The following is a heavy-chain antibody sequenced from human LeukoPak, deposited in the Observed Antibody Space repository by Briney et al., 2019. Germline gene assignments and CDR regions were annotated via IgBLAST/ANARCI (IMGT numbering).Heavy chain of an antibody. CDR2: IYTSGST. V-gene: IGHV4-4*07. CDR3: ARDRTYPHYGSGSDLDY. Sequence: PSETLSLTCTVSGGSISSYYWSWIRQPAGKGLEWIGRIYTSGSTNYNPSLKSRVTMSVDTSKNQFSLKLSSVTAADTAVYYCARDRTYPHYGSGSDLDYWGQGTLVTVSS. CDR1: GGSISSYY. D-gene: IGHD3-10*01. J-gene: IGHJ4*02.